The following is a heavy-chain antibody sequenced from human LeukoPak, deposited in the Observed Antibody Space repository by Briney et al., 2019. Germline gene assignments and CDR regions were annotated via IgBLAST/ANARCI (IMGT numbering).Heavy chain of an antibody. CDR1: GGSISSSSYY. CDR3: ARDPIHRDDYNAD. J-gene: IGHJ4*02. D-gene: IGHD5-24*01. CDR2: INYSGST. V-gene: IGHV4-61*01. Sequence: SETLSLTCTVSGGSISSSSYYWGWIRQPPGKGLEWIGSINYSGSTNYNPSLKSRVTISIDTSKNRMSLKLISVTAADTAVYYCARDPIHRDDYNADWGQGALVSVSS.